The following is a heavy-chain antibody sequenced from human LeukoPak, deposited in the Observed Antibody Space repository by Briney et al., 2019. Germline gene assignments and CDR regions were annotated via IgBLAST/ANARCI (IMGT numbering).Heavy chain of an antibody. D-gene: IGHD4/OR15-4a*01. CDR2: MHYSGNT. V-gene: IGHV4-39*01. CDR3: ARHKEYGGNPTFDY. J-gene: IGHJ4*02. CDR1: GASISTNTDY. Sequence: KASETLSLTCTVSGASISTNTDYWGWIRQPPGRGLEWIGSMHYSGNTHHNASLRSRVTISLDTSENQFSLKVNSVTAADTAVYYCARHKEYGGNPTFDYWGQGILITVSS.